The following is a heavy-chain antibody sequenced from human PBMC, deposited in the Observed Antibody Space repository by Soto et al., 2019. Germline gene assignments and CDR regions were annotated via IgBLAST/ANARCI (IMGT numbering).Heavy chain of an antibody. V-gene: IGHV3-9*01. D-gene: IGHD2-15*01. Sequence: RLSCAASGFTFDDYAMHWVRQAPGKGLEWVSGISWNSGSIGYADSVKGRFTISRDNSKNTLYLQMNSLRAEDTAVYYCAKESADIVVVVAANVDYWGQGTLVTVSS. CDR3: AKESADIVVVVAANVDY. CDR1: GFTFDDYA. J-gene: IGHJ4*02. CDR2: ISWNSGSI.